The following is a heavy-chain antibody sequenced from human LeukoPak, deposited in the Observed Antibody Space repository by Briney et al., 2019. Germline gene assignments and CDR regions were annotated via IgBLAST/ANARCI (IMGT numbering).Heavy chain of an antibody. J-gene: IGHJ4*02. CDR1: GFTFSTYW. CDR3: ARDPDQIVGANFDY. CDR2: INQDGRQK. D-gene: IGHD1-26*01. V-gene: IGHV3-7*01. Sequence: GGSLRLSCAASGFTFSTYWMNWVRQAPGKGLEWVANINQDGRQKYYVDSVKGRFTISRDNAKNSLYLQMNSLRAEDTAVYYCARDPDQIVGANFDYWGQGTLVTVPS.